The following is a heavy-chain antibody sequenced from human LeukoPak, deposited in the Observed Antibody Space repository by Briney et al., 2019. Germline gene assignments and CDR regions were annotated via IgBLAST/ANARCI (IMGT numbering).Heavy chain of an antibody. J-gene: IGHJ4*02. CDR2: ISPGSNYI. CDR1: ALTFGSYY. V-gene: IGHV3-21*01. D-gene: IGHD2-8*02. CDR3: ARGYWYFDY. Sequence: GGSLRLSCEASALTFGSYYMSWVCQAPGKGLEWVSSISPGSNYIYYADSVKGRFTISRDNAKNSLHLQMNSLRADDTAAYYCARGYWYFDYWGQGTLVTVSS.